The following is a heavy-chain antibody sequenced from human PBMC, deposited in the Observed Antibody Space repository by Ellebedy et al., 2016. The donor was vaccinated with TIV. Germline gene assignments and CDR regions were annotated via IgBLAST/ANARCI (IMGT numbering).Heavy chain of an antibody. J-gene: IGHJ6*02. CDR1: GGSFSGYY. Sequence: GSLRLSXAVYGGSFSGYYWSWIRQPPGKGLEWIGEINHSGSTNYNPSLKSRVTISVDTSKNQFSLKLSSVTAADTAVYYCAHALYYYYGMDVWGQGTTVTVSS. CDR3: AHALYYYYGMDV. CDR2: INHSGST. V-gene: IGHV4-34*01.